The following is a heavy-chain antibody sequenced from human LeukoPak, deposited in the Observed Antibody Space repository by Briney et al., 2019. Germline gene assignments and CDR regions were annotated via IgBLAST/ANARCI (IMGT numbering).Heavy chain of an antibody. D-gene: IGHD2-15*01. V-gene: IGHV4-39*01. CDR1: GGSISSSNYY. Sequence: PSETLSLTCTVSGGSISSSNYYWGWIRRPPGKGLEWIGSIYYSGSTYYNPSLKSRVTISVDTSKNQFSLKLSSVTAADTAVYYCARKGDVVVVSGNWFDPWGQGTLVTVSS. CDR2: IYYSGST. CDR3: ARKGDVVVVSGNWFDP. J-gene: IGHJ5*02.